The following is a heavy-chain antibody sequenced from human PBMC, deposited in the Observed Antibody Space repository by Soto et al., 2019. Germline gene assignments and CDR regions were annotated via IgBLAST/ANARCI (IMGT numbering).Heavy chain of an antibody. V-gene: IGHV3-15*01. CDR3: TTDRGYLDP. CDR2: FKSKTDGGTT. CDR1: GFTLTNAW. D-gene: IGHD3-10*01. Sequence: GGSLRLSCAASGFTLTNAWMSWVRQAPGKGLEWVGRFKSKTDGGTTDYAAPVKGRFTFSGDDSKNTLYLQMNSLKTEDTGVYYCTTDRGYLDPWGQGTLVTVSS. J-gene: IGHJ5*02.